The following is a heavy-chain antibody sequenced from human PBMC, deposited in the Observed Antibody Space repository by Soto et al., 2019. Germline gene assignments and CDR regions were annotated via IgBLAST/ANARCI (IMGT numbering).Heavy chain of an antibody. D-gene: IGHD3-9*01. CDR1: GFTFSSYA. CDR3: AKGHWFDAFHI. Sequence: EVQLLESGGGLVQPGGSLRLSCAASGFTFSSYAMSWVRQAPGKGLEWVSAISGSGGSTYYADSVKGRVPLSRDNSKNSLYLQMSSLTAEDTAVCYCAKGHWFDAFHIWGQGTMVTVSS. V-gene: IGHV3-23*01. CDR2: ISGSGGST. J-gene: IGHJ3*02.